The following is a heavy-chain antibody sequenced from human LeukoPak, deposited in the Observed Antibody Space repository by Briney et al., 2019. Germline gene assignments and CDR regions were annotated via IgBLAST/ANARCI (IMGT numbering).Heavy chain of an antibody. D-gene: IGHD3-10*01. CDR3: AKDTGLLWFGELLSYFDY. CDR1: GFTFDDYA. CDR2: ISWNSGSI. Sequence: PGGSLRLSCAASGFTFDDYAMHWVRQAPGKGLEWVSGISWNSGSIGYADSVKGRFTISRDNAKNSLYLQMNSLRAEDTALYYCAKDTGLLWFGELLSYFDYWGQGTLVTVSS. J-gene: IGHJ4*02. V-gene: IGHV3-9*01.